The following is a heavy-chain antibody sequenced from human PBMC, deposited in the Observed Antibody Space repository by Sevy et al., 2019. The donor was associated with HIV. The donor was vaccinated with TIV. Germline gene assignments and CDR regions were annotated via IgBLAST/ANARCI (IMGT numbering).Heavy chain of an antibody. CDR3: VREDINAPRTLLSFDI. CDR1: GYIFRDYN. Sequence: ASVKVSCKTTGYIFRDYNMHWVRQAPGQGLEWMALINPNSGVTIYAHNFRGRVSVTRDTSMSAAYMDLSGLTSDDTAVYYCVREDINAPRTLLSFDIWGQGTMVTVSS. CDR2: INPNSGVT. D-gene: IGHD3-3*01. V-gene: IGHV1-2*06. J-gene: IGHJ3*02.